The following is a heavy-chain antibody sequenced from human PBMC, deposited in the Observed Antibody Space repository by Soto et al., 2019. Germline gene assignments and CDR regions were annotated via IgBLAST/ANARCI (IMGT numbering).Heavy chain of an antibody. CDR3: ARVSGTVTPDRFDP. V-gene: IGHV1-18*01. CDR1: GYTFTSYG. D-gene: IGHD4-4*01. Sequence: ASVKVSCKASGYTFTSYGISWVRQAPGQGLEWMRWISAYNGNTNYAQKHKGRVTMTTDTSTSTAYMELRSLRSDDTAVYYCARVSGTVTPDRFDPWGQGTLVTVS. J-gene: IGHJ5*02. CDR2: ISAYNGNT.